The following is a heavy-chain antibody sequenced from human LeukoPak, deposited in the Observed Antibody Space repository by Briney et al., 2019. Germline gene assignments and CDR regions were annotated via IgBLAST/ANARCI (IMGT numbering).Heavy chain of an antibody. J-gene: IGHJ3*02. Sequence: SETLSLTCTVSGGSIRRYYWSWIRQPPGKALEGIGYIYYSGSTNYNPSLKSRVTISVDTYKNQFSLKLTSVPAADTAVYYCARDSIAAASGAFDIWGQGTMATVSS. CDR3: ARDSIAAASGAFDI. CDR2: IYYSGST. D-gene: IGHD6-13*01. CDR1: GGSIRRYY. V-gene: IGHV4-59*01.